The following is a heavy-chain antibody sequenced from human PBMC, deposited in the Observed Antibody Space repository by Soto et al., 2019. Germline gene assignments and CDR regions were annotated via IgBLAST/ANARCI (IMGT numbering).Heavy chain of an antibody. CDR1: GFTFSNYA. D-gene: IGHD3-9*01. V-gene: IGHV3-23*01. CDR3: AKLIELRYFDWIDY. Sequence: PGVSLRLSCAASGFTFSNYAMNWVRQAPGKGLEWVSIISGSGGSIYYADSVKGRFTISRDNSKNTLYLQMNSLRAEDTAVYYCAKLIELRYFDWIDYWGQGTLVTVSS. J-gene: IGHJ4*02. CDR2: ISGSGGSI.